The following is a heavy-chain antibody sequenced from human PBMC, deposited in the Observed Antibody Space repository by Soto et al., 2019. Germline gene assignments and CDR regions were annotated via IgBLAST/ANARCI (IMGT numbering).Heavy chain of an antibody. V-gene: IGHV1-46*01. CDR3: GRVMRSLLSITALDT. Sequence: ASVKVSCKASGYTFTRDQIHWVRQAPGQGLEWMGMIDPSGGKTNYAQKFQGRVTMTRDTSTSTVYMALSSLRSEDTAIYFCGRVMRSLLSITALDTLGQGTLVTVSS. D-gene: IGHD3-10*01. J-gene: IGHJ5*02. CDR1: GYTFTRDQ. CDR2: IDPSGGKT.